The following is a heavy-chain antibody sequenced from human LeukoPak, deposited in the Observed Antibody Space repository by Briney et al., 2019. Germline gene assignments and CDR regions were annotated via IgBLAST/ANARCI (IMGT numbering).Heavy chain of an antibody. J-gene: IGHJ4*02. V-gene: IGHV3-23*01. Sequence: GGSLRLSCEVSGLTFSSYAMNWVRQAPGKGLEWVSGISGSGSSTYYADSVKGRFTISRDSSKNTLFLQMNRLRPEDAAVYYGAKAPVTTCRGAFCYPFDYWGLGTLVTVSS. D-gene: IGHD2-15*01. CDR1: GLTFSSYA. CDR2: ISGSGSST. CDR3: AKAPVTTCRGAFCYPFDY.